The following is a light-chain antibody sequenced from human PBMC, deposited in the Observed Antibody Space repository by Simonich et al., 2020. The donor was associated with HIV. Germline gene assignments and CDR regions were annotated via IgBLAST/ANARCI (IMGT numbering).Light chain of an antibody. J-gene: IGLJ3*02. CDR1: SSNIGSNY. CDR3: AAWDDSLSGRV. Sequence: QSVLTQPPSASGTPGQRVTISCSGSSSNIGSNYVYWYQQLPGTAPKLLHHRNNQQPSGVPDRFSGSKSGTSASLAISGLRSEDEADYYCAAWDDSLSGRVFGGGTKLTVL. CDR2: RNN. V-gene: IGLV1-47*01.